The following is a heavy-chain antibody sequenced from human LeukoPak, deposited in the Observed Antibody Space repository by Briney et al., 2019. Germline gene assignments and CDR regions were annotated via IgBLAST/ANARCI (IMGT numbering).Heavy chain of an antibody. V-gene: IGHV3-30-3*01. Sequence: GGSLRLSCAASGFTFSSYAMHWVRQAPGKGLEWVAVISYDGSNKYYADSVKGRFTISRDNSKNTLYLQMNSLRAEDTAVYYCARSGAVEMATIPFGYWGQGTLVTVSS. CDR1: GFTFSSYA. D-gene: IGHD5-24*01. CDR2: ISYDGSNK. J-gene: IGHJ4*02. CDR3: ARSGAVEMATIPFGY.